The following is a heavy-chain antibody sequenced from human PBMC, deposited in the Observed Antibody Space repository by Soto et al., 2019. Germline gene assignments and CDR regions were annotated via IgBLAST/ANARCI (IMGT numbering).Heavy chain of an antibody. J-gene: IGHJ1*01. V-gene: IGHV4-39*01. CDR3: ARHARSSSWYLSYFQH. CDR2: IYYSGST. Sequence: QLQLQESGPGLVKPSETLSLTCTVSGGSISSSSYYWGWIRQPPGKGLEWIGSIYYSGSTYYNPSLKSRVTISVDTSKNQFSLKLSSVTAADTAVYYCARHARSSSWYLSYFQHWGQGTLVTVSS. D-gene: IGHD6-13*01. CDR1: GGSISSSSYY.